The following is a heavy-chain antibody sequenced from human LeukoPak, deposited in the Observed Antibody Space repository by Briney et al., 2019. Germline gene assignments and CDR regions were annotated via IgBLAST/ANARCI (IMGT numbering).Heavy chain of an antibody. D-gene: IGHD3-22*01. CDR2: IYPGDSDA. V-gene: IGHV5-51*01. J-gene: IGHJ3*02. Sequence: GESLKISCKGSGYSFNSYWIGWVRQMPGKGLKWMGIIYPGDSDARYSPSFQGQVTISADKSISTAYLQWSSLKASDTAMYYCARLYDSSGYWDAFDIWGQGTMVTVSS. CDR3: ARLYDSSGYWDAFDI. CDR1: GYSFNSYW.